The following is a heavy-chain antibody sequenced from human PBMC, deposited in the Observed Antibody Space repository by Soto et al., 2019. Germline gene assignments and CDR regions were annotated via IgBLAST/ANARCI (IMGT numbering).Heavy chain of an antibody. V-gene: IGHV3-66*01. CDR2: IYPDGRT. D-gene: IGHD2-21*01. J-gene: IGHJ4*02. Sequence: EVQLVESGGGLVQPGGSLRLSCAASGFSVSSDFMIWVRQAPGKGLDWVSSIYPDGRTFHAESVKGRFTVSRDSSKNTLDLPMNNLSVQETGGYYRGSRGDWGQGALVTVSS. CDR1: GFSVSSDF. CDR3: GSRGD.